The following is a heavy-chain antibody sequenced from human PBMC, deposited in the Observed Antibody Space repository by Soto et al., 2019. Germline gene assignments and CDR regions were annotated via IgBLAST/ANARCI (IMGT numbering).Heavy chain of an antibody. CDR2: VKHSGST. CDR3: ARLEGLATISYYFDF. J-gene: IGHJ4*02. D-gene: IGHD3-9*01. CDR1: GGSFSGYY. Sequence: PSETLSLTCAVYGGSFSGYYWSWIRQHPGEGLEWIGEVKHSGSTNYNPSLKSRVTISVDTSKNQFSLNLNSVTAADSAVYFCARLEGLATISYYFDFWGPGALVTVSS. V-gene: IGHV4-34*01.